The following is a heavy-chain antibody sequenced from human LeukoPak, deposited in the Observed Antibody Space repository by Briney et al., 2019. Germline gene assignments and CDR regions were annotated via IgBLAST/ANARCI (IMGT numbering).Heavy chain of an antibody. CDR3: ARGGNIVVVTAFREYYFDY. V-gene: IGHV1-69*05. D-gene: IGHD2-21*02. J-gene: IGHJ4*02. CDR1: GGTFSSYA. Sequence: SVKISCKASGGTFSSYAISWVRQAPGQGLEWMGGIIPIFGTANYAQKFQGRVTITTDESTSTAYMELSSLRSEDTAVYYCARGGNIVVVTAFREYYFDYWGQGTLVTVSS. CDR2: IIPIFGTA.